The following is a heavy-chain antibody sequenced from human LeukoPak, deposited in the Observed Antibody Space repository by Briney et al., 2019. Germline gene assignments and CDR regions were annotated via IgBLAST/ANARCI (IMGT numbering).Heavy chain of an antibody. D-gene: IGHD3-22*01. CDR2: IRYDGSNK. Sequence: TGGSLRLTCAASGFTFSSYGMHWVRQAPGKGLEWVAFIRYDGSNKYYADSVKGRFTISRDNSKNKLYLQMNGLRAEDTAVYYCAKSYRTYYYDSSGYENWFDPWGQGTLVTVSS. J-gene: IGHJ5*02. CDR3: AKSYRTYYYDSSGYENWFDP. V-gene: IGHV3-30*02. CDR1: GFTFSSYG.